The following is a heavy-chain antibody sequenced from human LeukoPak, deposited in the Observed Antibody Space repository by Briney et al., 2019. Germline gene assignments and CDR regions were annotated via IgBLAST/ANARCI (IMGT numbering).Heavy chain of an antibody. J-gene: IGHJ3*02. D-gene: IGHD1-26*01. Sequence: GGSLRLSCAASRLNNSSNYMPWVRQAPGKGLKWVSVIYSGGNTYYADSVKGRFTISRDNTKNTLYLQMNSLRADDTAVYYCARDVGFIVGATPGAFDIWGQGTMVTVSS. CDR1: RLNNSSNY. CDR3: ARDVGFIVGATPGAFDI. V-gene: IGHV3-66*01. CDR2: IYSGGNT.